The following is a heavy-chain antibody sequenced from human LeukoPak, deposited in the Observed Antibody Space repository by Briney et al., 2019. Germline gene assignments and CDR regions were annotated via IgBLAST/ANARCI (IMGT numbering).Heavy chain of an antibody. CDR2: ISSSSSYT. CDR1: GFTFSDYY. CDR3: ARGDDIDAFDI. D-gene: IGHD2-21*01. V-gene: IGHV3-11*06. Sequence: GGALRLSCAASGFTFSDYYMSWIRQAPGKGLEWVSYISSSSSYTNYADSVKGRFTISRDNAKNSLYLQMNSLRAEDTAVYYCARGDDIDAFDIWGQGTMVTVSS. J-gene: IGHJ3*02.